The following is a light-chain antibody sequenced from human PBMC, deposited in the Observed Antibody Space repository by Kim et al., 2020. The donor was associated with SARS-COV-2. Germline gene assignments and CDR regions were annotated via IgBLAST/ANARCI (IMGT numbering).Light chain of an antibody. CDR2: GAS. CDR1: QSISSN. J-gene: IGKJ2*01. V-gene: IGKV3-15*01. Sequence: SASPGERATRSCRASQSISSNVAWYQQKPGQAPRLLIYGASTRATGIPARFSGSGSGTEFTLTISSLQSEHFAVYYCQQYNRWPGTFGQGTKLEI. CDR3: QQYNRWPGT.